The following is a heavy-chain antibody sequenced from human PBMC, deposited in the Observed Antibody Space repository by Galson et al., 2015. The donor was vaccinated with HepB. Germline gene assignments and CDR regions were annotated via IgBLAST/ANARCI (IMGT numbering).Heavy chain of an antibody. Sequence: SLRLSCAASGFTFSSYSMNWVRQAPGKGLEWVSYISSSSSTIYYADSVKGRFTISRDNAKNSLYLQMNSLRAEDTAVYYCARTPTEYCSSTSCYVIGWAFDIWGQGTMVTVSS. J-gene: IGHJ3*02. V-gene: IGHV3-48*01. CDR2: ISSSSSTI. D-gene: IGHD2-2*01. CDR3: ARTPTEYCSSTSCYVIGWAFDI. CDR1: GFTFSSYS.